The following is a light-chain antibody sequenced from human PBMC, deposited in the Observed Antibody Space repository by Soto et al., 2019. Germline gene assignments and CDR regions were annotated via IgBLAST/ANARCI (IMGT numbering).Light chain of an antibody. CDR1: SSNIGAGYD. CDR3: QSYDSSLSGPVV. Sequence: QSVLTQPPSLSGAPGQRVTISCTGSSSNIGAGYDVHWYQQLPGTAPKLLIYGNSNRPSGVPDRFSGSKSGTSASLASTGLQAEDEADYYCQSYDSSLSGPVVFGGGTKLTVL. V-gene: IGLV1-40*01. J-gene: IGLJ2*01. CDR2: GNS.